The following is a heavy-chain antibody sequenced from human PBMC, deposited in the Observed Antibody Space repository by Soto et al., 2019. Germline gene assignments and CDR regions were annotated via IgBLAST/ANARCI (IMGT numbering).Heavy chain of an antibody. Sequence: ASVKVSCKASGYTLNTYYMHWVRQAPGQGPEWMGIINPRGGGTTYAQNFQDRVTMTSDTSSSTVYMELSSLRSGDTAVYYCARGGGFSPYYYNLDAWGQGTTVTVSS. J-gene: IGHJ6*02. CDR3: ARGGGFSPYYYNLDA. CDR2: INPRGGGT. CDR1: GYTLNTYY. D-gene: IGHD2-15*01. V-gene: IGHV1-46*02.